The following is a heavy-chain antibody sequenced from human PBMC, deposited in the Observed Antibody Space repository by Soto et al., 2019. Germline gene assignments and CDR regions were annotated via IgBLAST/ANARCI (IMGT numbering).Heavy chain of an antibody. Sequence: PGGSLRLSCAASGFMFSDYAMTWARQAPGKELEWVSGLLRPGRSTYYADSVKGRFTISGDTSANTVYLQMDSLRAEDTAVYYCANDAIANDGIWLMDSWGQGTVVTVSS. CDR2: LLRPGRST. J-gene: IGHJ5*02. CDR3: ANDAIANDGIWLMDS. V-gene: IGHV3-23*01. CDR1: GFMFSDYA. D-gene: IGHD3-16*01.